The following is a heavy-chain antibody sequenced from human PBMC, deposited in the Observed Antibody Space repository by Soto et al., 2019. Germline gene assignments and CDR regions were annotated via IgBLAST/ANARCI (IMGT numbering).Heavy chain of an antibody. D-gene: IGHD3-10*01. J-gene: IGHJ6*03. CDR3: ARGLILWFGELSRRGGYYYYMDV. V-gene: IGHV4-34*01. CDR2: IHASGNI. CDR1: GGSFSGYQ. Sequence: QVQLQQWGARLLKPSETLSLTCAVYGGSFSGYQWTWIRQTPGKGLEWIGEIHASGNINYNPSLKSRVSILVDTAKKQISLKLSSVPAADTAVYYCARGLILWFGELSRRGGYYYYMDVWGKGTSVTVSS.